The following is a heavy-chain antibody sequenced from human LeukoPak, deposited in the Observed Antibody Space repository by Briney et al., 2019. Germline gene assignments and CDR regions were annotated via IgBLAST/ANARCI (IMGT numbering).Heavy chain of an antibody. Sequence: QPGGSLMLSCAASGFTFSSYNMNWVRQAPGKGLEWVSAISGSGGSTYYADSVKGRFTISRDNSKNTLYLQMNSLRAEDTAVYYCAKDRPIAVAGTLDYWGQGTLVTVSS. CDR1: GFTFSSYN. D-gene: IGHD6-19*01. J-gene: IGHJ4*02. CDR3: AKDRPIAVAGTLDY. CDR2: ISGSGGST. V-gene: IGHV3-23*01.